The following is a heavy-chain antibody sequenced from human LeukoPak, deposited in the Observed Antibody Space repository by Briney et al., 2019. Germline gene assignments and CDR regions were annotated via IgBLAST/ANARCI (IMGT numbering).Heavy chain of an antibody. D-gene: IGHD3-22*01. CDR2: ISPSGGST. V-gene: IGHV1-46*01. CDR3: ARGDSRANYYYYMDV. Sequence: ASVKVSCKAFGYTFTSNYMHWVRQAPGQGPEWMGVISPSGGSTTYAQEFQGRVTMTRNTSISTAYMELSSLRSEDTAVYYCARGDSRANYYYYMDVWGKGTTVTISS. CDR1: GYTFTSNY. J-gene: IGHJ6*03.